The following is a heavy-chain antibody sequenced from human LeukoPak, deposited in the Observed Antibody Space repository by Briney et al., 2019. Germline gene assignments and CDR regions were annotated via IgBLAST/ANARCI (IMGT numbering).Heavy chain of an antibody. CDR3: VPHIYRRDDCLPFAY. V-gene: IGHV1-2*02. D-gene: IGHD2-21*02. Sequence: ASVKVSCKASGYTFTNHYLHWVRQAPGQGLEWVGWIHPNTGDTQQLQKFQGRVTMTRDTSTSTAYMELTSLTSDDTAVYFCVPHIYRRDDCLPFAYWGQGTLVTVSS. J-gene: IGHJ4*02. CDR1: GYTFTNHY. CDR2: IHPNTGDT.